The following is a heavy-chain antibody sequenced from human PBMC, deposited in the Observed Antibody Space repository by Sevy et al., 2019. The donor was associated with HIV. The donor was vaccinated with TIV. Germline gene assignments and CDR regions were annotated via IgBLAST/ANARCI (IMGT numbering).Heavy chain of an antibody. J-gene: IGHJ4*02. CDR2: ISGSGGST. D-gene: IGHD2-15*01. CDR1: GFTFSSYA. Sequence: GGSLRLSCAASGFTFSSYAMSWVRQAPGKGLEWVSAISGSGGSTYYADYMKGRFTNSRDNSKNTLYLQMNSLRAEDTAVYYCAKGQVVVAACPIDYWGQGTLVTVSS. CDR3: AKGQVVVAACPIDY. V-gene: IGHV3-23*01.